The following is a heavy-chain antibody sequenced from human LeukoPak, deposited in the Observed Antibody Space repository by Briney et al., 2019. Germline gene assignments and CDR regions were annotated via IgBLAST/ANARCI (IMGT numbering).Heavy chain of an antibody. CDR1: GYTFTSYG. CDR3: AAQILWSDAFDI. J-gene: IGHJ3*02. CDR2: ISAYNGNT. Sequence: ASVKVSCKASGYTFTSYGISWVRQAPGQGLEWMGWISAYNGNTNYAQKFQGRVTMTRDTSISTAYMELSRLRSDDTAVYYCAAQILWSDAFDIWGQGTMVTVSS. V-gene: IGHV1-18*01. D-gene: IGHD2/OR15-2a*01.